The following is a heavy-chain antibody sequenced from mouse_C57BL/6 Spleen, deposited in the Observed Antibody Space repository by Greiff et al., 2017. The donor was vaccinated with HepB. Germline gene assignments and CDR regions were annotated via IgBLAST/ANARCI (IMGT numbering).Heavy chain of an antibody. CDR1: GFNIKNTY. CDR2: IDPANGNT. D-gene: IGHD1-1*01. CDR3: ARRYYYGSSYGLYYFDY. Sequence: VQLKQSVAELVRPGASVKLSCTASGFNIKNTYMHWVKQRPEQGLEWIGRIDPANGNTKYAPKIQGKATITADTSSHTAYLQLSSLTSEDTAIYYCARRYYYGSSYGLYYFDYWGQGTTLTVSS. J-gene: IGHJ2*01. V-gene: IGHV14-3*01.